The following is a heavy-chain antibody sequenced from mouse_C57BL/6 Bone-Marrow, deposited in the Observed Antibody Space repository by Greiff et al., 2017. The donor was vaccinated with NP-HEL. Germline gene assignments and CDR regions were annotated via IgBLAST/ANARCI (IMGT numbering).Heavy chain of an antibody. V-gene: IGHV14-4*01. CDR2: IDPENGDT. J-gene: IGHJ2*01. CDR1: GFNIKDDY. Sequence: VQLQQSGAELVRPGASVKLSCTASGFNIKDDYMHWVKQRPEQGLEWIGWIDPENGDTEYASKVQGKATITADTSSNTAYLQLSSLTSEDTAVYYCTTDGYYVDYWGQGTTLTVSS. D-gene: IGHD2-3*01. CDR3: TTDGYYVDY.